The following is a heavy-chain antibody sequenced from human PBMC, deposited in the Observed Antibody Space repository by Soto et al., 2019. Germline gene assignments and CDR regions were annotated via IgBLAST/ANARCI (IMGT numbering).Heavy chain of an antibody. CDR1: GYTLTELS. V-gene: IGHV1-24*01. CDR2: FDPEDGET. D-gene: IGHD3-22*01. Sequence: GASVKVSCKVSGYTLTELSMHWVRQAPGEGLEWMGGFDPEDGETIYEQKFQGRVAMTEDTSTDTAYMELSSLRSEDTAVYYCATVFYYDSSGYYFGYWGQGTLVTVSS. CDR3: ATVFYYDSSGYYFGY. J-gene: IGHJ4*02.